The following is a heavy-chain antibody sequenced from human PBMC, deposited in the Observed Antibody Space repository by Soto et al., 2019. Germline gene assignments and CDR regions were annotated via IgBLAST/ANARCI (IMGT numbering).Heavy chain of an antibody. Sequence: EVQLLESGGGVVQPGGSLRLSCAASGFTFSTYAMQWVRQAPGKGLEWVSAITASGSSTYYASSVKGRFTISRDNSKNTVYLQMSSLRVDETAVYYCARIVPLDYWGQGTLVTVSS. CDR3: ARIVPLDY. CDR2: ITASGSST. J-gene: IGHJ4*02. CDR1: GFTFSTYA. D-gene: IGHD3-16*02. V-gene: IGHV3-23*01.